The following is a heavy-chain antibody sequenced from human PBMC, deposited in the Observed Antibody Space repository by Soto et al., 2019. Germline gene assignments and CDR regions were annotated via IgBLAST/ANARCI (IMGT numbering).Heavy chain of an antibody. CDR3: ARGTMVRGVSEFDYYYGMDV. J-gene: IGHJ6*02. CDR1: GGSISSYY. V-gene: IGHV4-59*08. CDR2: IYYSGST. Sequence: SETLSLTCTVSGGSISSYYWSWIRQPPGKGLEWIGYIYYSGSTNYNPSLKSRVTISVDTSKNQFSLKLSSVTAADTAVYYCARGTMVRGVSEFDYYYGMDVWGQGTSVTVS. D-gene: IGHD3-10*01.